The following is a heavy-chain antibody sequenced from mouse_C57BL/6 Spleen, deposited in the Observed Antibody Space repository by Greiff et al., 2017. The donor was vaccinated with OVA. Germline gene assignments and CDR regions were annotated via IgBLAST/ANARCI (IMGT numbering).Heavy chain of an antibody. Sequence: DVHLVESGGGLVKPGGSLKLSCAASGFTFSSYAMSWVRQTPEKRLEWVATISDGGSYTYYPDNVKGRFTISRDNAKNNLYLQMSHLKSEDTAMYYCARDEDYYGSSYAWFAYWGQGTLVTVSA. CDR2: ISDGGSYT. D-gene: IGHD1-1*01. CDR1: GFTFSSYA. CDR3: ARDEDYYGSSYAWFAY. V-gene: IGHV5-4*01. J-gene: IGHJ3*01.